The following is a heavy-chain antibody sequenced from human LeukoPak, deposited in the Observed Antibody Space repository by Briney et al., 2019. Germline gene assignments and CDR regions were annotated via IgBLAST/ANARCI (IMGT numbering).Heavy chain of an antibody. CDR1: GGSINSYY. CDR3: ARDRPGATY. Sequence: SETLSLTCTVSGGSINSYYWSWIRQPPGKGLEWIGDIYYSGSPDYSPSLKSRVTISVATSKTQFSLKMSSVTAADTAVYYCARDRPGATYWGQGTLVTVSS. V-gene: IGHV4-59*01. J-gene: IGHJ4*02. CDR2: IYYSGSP. D-gene: IGHD1-26*01.